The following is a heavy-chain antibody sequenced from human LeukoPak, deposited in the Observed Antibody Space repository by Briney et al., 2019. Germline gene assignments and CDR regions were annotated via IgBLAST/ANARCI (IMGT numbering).Heavy chain of an antibody. CDR2: IYYSGST. D-gene: IGHD6-13*01. V-gene: IGHV4-39*07. J-gene: IGHJ4*02. CDR3: ARAPGYSSSWYAVYFDY. Sequence: SETLSLTCTVSGGSISSSSYYWGWIRQPPGKGLEWIGSIYYSGSTYYNPSLKSRVTISVDTSKNQFSLKLSSVTAADTAVYYCARAPGYSSSWYAVYFDYWGQGTLVTVSS. CDR1: GGSISSSSYY.